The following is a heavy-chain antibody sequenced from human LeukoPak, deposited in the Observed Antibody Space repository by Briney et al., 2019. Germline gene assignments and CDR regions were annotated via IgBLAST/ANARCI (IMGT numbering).Heavy chain of an antibody. Sequence: PSETLSLTCTVSGGSISSYYWSWIRQPAGKGLEWIGRIYTSGSTNYNPSLKSRVTMSVDTSKNQFSLKLSSVTAADTAVYYCARETSRLIFGVVYLGYWGQGTLVTVSS. V-gene: IGHV4-4*07. J-gene: IGHJ4*02. D-gene: IGHD3-3*01. CDR3: ARETSRLIFGVVYLGY. CDR2: IYTSGST. CDR1: GGSISSYY.